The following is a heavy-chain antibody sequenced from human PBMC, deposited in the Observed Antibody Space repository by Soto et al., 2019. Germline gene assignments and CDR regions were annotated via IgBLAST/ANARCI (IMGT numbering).Heavy chain of an antibody. CDR3: AGEKRANGYVDY. V-gene: IGHV3-7*01. J-gene: IGHJ4*02. CDR1: GFTFSAYW. CDR2: IKQAGSEK. Sequence: EVQLVESGGGLVQTGGSLRLSCAASGFTFSAYWMSWVRQAPGKGLEWVANIKQAGSEKYYVDSVNGRFIISRDGAKNTLFLQVNSLRVEDSAVYYSAGEKRANGYVDYWGQGTLITVSS. D-gene: IGHD6-25*01.